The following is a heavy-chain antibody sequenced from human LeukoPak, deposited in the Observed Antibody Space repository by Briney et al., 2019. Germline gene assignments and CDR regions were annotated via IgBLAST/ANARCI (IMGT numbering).Heavy chain of an antibody. J-gene: IGHJ4*02. Sequence: ASVKVSCKASGYTFTGYYKHWVRQAPGQGLEWMGRINPNSGGTNYAQKFQGRVTMTRDTSISTAYMELSRLRSDDTAVYYCARATVAGASVFDYWGQGTLVTVSS. D-gene: IGHD6-19*01. CDR2: INPNSGGT. V-gene: IGHV1-2*06. CDR1: GYTFTGYY. CDR3: ARATVAGASVFDY.